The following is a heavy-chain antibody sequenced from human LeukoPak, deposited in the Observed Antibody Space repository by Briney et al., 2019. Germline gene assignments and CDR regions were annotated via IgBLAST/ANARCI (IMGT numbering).Heavy chain of an antibody. CDR1: GFTFSDYY. D-gene: IGHD3-22*01. Sequence: GGSLRLSCAASGFTFSDYYLSWVRQAPGRGLEWISYISSSSSYIYYADSVKGRFTISRDNAKNSLYLQMNSLRAEDTAVYYCARDPLPYYYDSSVDYWGQGTLVTVSS. V-gene: IGHV3-11*06. CDR3: ARDPLPYYYDSSVDY. CDR2: ISSSSSYI. J-gene: IGHJ4*02.